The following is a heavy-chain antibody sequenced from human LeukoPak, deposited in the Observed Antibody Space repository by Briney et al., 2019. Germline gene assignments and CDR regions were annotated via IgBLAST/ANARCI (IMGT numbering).Heavy chain of an antibody. V-gene: IGHV4-59*01. CDR1: GGSISSYY. Sequence: PSETLSLTCTVSGGSISSYYWSWLRQPPGKGLEWIGYIYYSGSTNYNPSLKSRVTISVDTSKNQFSLKVSSVTAADTAVYYCARDRLPSYWGQGTLVTVSS. D-gene: IGHD4-11*01. J-gene: IGHJ4*02. CDR3: ARDRLPSY. CDR2: IYYSGST.